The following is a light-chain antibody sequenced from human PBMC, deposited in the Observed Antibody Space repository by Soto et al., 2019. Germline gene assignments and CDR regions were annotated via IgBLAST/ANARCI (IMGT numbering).Light chain of an antibody. J-gene: IGKJ1*01. CDR3: QQYNSYSEA. CDR1: QTISSW. CDR2: KAS. V-gene: IGKV1-5*03. Sequence: DVKMTQSPSTLSGSEGDRVTITCRASQTISSWLAWYQQKPGKAPKLLIYKASTLKSGVPSRFSGSGSGTEFTLTISSLQPDDFATYYCQQYNSYSEAFGQGTILDIK.